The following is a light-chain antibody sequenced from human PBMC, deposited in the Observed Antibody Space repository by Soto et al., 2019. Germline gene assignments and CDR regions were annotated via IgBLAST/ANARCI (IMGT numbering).Light chain of an antibody. J-gene: IGKJ1*01. V-gene: IGKV1D-12*01. CDR3: QQAHSLPRT. CDR1: QGIRDW. CDR2: AAS. Sequence: DIQLTQSPSSVSASVGDRVTITCRASQGIRDWVAWYQQRPGKAPILLIFAASTLQSGVPSRFSGSGFGTEFPLTISSLQPEDFATYYCQQAHSLPRTFGQGTKVEIK.